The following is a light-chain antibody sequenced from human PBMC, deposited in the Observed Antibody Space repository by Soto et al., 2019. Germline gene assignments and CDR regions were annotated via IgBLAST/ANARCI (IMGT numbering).Light chain of an antibody. CDR2: DVS. Sequence: QSVLTQPASVSRSPGQSITISCTGTSSDVGGYNYVSWYQQHAGKAPKLMIYDVSNRPSGVSNRFSGSKSGNTASLTISGLQAEDEADYYCSSYTSSSTLVVFGGGTKLTVL. J-gene: IGLJ2*01. V-gene: IGLV2-14*01. CDR3: SSYTSSSTLVV. CDR1: SSDVGGYNY.